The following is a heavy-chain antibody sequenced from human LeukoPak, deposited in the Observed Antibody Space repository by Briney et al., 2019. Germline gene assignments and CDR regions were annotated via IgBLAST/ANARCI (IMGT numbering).Heavy chain of an antibody. CDR1: GFTFSSYS. Sequence: GGSLRLSCAASGFTFSSYSMNWVRQAPGKGLEWVSSISSSSSYIYYADSVKGRFTISRDNAKNSLYLQMNSLRAEDTAVYYCARELTMVRGSFDYWGQGTLVNVSS. CDR3: ARELTMVRGSFDY. V-gene: IGHV3-21*01. D-gene: IGHD3-10*01. J-gene: IGHJ4*02. CDR2: ISSSSSYI.